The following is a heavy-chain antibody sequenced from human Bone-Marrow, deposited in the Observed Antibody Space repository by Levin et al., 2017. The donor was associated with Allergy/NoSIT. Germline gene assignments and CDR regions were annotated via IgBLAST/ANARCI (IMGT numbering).Heavy chain of an antibody. D-gene: IGHD3-9*01. J-gene: IGHJ3*01. CDR2: ISADGTKK. CDR3: VARTDMLSAFPIDV. CDR1: GFTFSSYP. V-gene: IGHV3-30*04. Sequence: SGGSLRLSCVASGFTFSSYPMHWVRQAPGEGLQWVAVISADGTKKYYADSVKGRFTISRDNLKHTLSLHMSSLRADDTAVYFCVARTDMLSAFPIDVCGQGTKVTVSS.